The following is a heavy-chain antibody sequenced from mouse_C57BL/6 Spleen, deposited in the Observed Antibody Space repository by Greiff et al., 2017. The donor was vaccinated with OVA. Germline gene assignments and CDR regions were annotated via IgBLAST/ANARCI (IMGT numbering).Heavy chain of an antibody. CDR2: IHPSDSDT. V-gene: IGHV1-74*01. Sequence: QVQLQQPGAELVKPGASVKVSCKASGYNFTSYWMHWVKQRPGQGLEWIGRIHPSDSDTNYNQKFKGKATLTVDKSSSTAYMQLSSLTSEDSAVYYCAMFGNYDYWYFDVWGTGTTVTVSS. J-gene: IGHJ1*03. D-gene: IGHD2-1*01. CDR1: GYNFTSYW. CDR3: AMFGNYDYWYFDV.